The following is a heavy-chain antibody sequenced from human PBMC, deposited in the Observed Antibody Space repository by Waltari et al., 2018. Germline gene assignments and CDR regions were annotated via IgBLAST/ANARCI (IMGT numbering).Heavy chain of an antibody. Sequence: EVQLVESGGGLVKPGGSLRLSCAASGFPFSSYSMNWVRQAPGTGLEWVSSISSSSSYIYYADSVKGRFTISRDNAKNSLYLQMNSLRAEDTAVYYCARNPGRSYYYDSSGYPYYFDYWGQGTLVTVSS. CDR1: GFPFSSYS. CDR3: ARNPGRSYYYDSSGYPYYFDY. D-gene: IGHD3-22*01. V-gene: IGHV3-21*01. CDR2: ISSSSSYI. J-gene: IGHJ4*02.